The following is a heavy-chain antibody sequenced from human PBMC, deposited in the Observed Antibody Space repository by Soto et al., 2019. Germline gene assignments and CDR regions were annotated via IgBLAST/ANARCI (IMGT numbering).Heavy chain of an antibody. V-gene: IGHV3-7*01. D-gene: IGHD3-10*01. CDR2: IKQDGSEK. CDR3: AKGFEPTTVRGGGFFYGMDV. Sequence: GGSLRLSCAASGFSVTNNYMNWVRQAPGKGLEWVANIKQDGSEKYYVDSVKGRFTISRDNSKNTLYLQMNSLRPEDTAVYYCAKGFEPTTVRGGGFFYGMDVWGQGTTVTV. J-gene: IGHJ6*02. CDR1: GFSVTNNY.